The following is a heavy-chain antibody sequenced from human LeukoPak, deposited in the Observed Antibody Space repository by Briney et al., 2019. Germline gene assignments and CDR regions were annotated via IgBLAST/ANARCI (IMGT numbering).Heavy chain of an antibody. Sequence: SETLSLTCTVSGGSISSSSYYWGWIRQPPGKGLEWIGSIYYSGSTYYNPSLKSRVTISVDTSKNQFSLNLSSVTAADTAVYYCARGPPVTTLYYYYYGMDVWGQGTTVTVSS. CDR3: ARGPPVTTLYYYYYGMDV. CDR2: IYYSGST. V-gene: IGHV4-39*07. CDR1: GGSISSSSYY. D-gene: IGHD4-17*01. J-gene: IGHJ6*02.